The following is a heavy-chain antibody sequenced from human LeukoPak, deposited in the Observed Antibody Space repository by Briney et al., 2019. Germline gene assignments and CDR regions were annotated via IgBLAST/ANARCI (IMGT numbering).Heavy chain of an antibody. D-gene: IGHD4-23*01. Sequence: PSQTLSLTCAVSGDSISSGGYSWRWIRQPPGKGLEWIGYIYNSGSTNYNPSLKSRVTISVDTSKNQFSLKLSSVTAADTAVYYCARGRGGLPAGFDPWGQGTLVTVSS. V-gene: IGHV4-30-4*07. CDR2: IYNSGST. J-gene: IGHJ5*02. CDR1: GDSISSGGYS. CDR3: ARGRGGLPAGFDP.